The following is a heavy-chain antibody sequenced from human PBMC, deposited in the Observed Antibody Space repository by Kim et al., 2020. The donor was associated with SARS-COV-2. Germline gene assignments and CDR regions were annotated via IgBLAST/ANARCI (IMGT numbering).Heavy chain of an antibody. Sequence: GGSLRLSCAASGFIFINYAMTWVRQAPGKGLEWVSAISGSGGSTDYADSVKGRFTISRDISKNTLYLQINGLRAEDTAVYYCAKAVGEYYYYYGMDVWGQGTTVTVSS. V-gene: IGHV3-23*01. J-gene: IGHJ6*02. CDR3: AKAVGEYYYYYGMDV. D-gene: IGHD3-10*01. CDR2: ISGSGGST. CDR1: GFIFINYA.